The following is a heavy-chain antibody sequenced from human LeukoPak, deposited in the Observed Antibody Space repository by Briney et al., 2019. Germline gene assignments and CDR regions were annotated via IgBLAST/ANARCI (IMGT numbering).Heavy chain of an antibody. CDR1: GFTFSGYP. CDR3: ARASGAAAGLSGY. V-gene: IGHV3-30-3*01. CDR2: ISYDGSNK. D-gene: IGHD6-13*01. Sequence: GGSLRLSCAASGFTFSGYPIHWVRQAPGKGLEWVAVISYDGSNKYYADSVKGRFTISRDNSKNTLYLQVNSLRAEDTAVYYCARASGAAAGLSGYWGQGTLVTVSS. J-gene: IGHJ4*02.